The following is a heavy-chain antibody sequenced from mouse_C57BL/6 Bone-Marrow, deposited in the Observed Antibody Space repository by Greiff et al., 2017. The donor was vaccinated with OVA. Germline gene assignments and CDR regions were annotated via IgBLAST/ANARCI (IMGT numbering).Heavy chain of an antibody. Sequence: EVKLMESGPGLVKPSQSLSLTCSVTGYSITSGYYWNWIRQFPGNKLEWMGYISYDGSTNYNPSLKNRISITRDTSKNQFFLKLNSVTTEDTATYYCAREDSSGYPYYFDDWGKGTTLTVSS. CDR1: GYSITSGYY. V-gene: IGHV3-6*01. CDR2: ISYDGST. CDR3: AREDSSGYPYYFDD. D-gene: IGHD3-2*02. J-gene: IGHJ2*01.